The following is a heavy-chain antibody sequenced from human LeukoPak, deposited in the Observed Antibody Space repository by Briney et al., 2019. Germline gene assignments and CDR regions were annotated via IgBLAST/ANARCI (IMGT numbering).Heavy chain of an antibody. V-gene: IGHV4-4*02. CDR2: IYHSGST. Sequence: SGTLSLTCAVSGGSISSSNWWSWVRQPPGKGLEWIGEIYHSGSTNYNPSLKSRATISVDKSKNQFSLKLSSVTAADTAVYYCARSGGGYYFDYWGQGTLVTVSS. CDR3: ARSGGGYYFDY. D-gene: IGHD3-3*01. J-gene: IGHJ4*02. CDR1: GGSISSSNW.